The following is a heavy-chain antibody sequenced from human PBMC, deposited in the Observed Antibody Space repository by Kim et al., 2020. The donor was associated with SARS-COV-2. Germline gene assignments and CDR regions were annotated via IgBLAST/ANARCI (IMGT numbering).Heavy chain of an antibody. CDR2: IYSGGST. Sequence: GGSLRLSCTASGFTVSSNYMSWVRQAPGKGLEWVSVIYSGGSTYYADSVNGRFTISRDNSKNTMYLQMNSLRAEDTAVYYCARASSHSSGYYWTGGWYF. J-gene: IGHJ2*01. V-gene: IGHV3-66*01. CDR3: ARASSHSSGYYWTGGWYF. D-gene: IGHD3-22*01. CDR1: GFTVSSNY.